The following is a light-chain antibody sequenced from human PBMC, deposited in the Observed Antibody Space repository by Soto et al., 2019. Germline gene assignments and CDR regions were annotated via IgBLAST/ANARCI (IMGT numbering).Light chain of an antibody. J-gene: IGLJ7*01. Sequence: QSVLTQPPSVSGAPGHRVTISCTGSSSNIGAGYDVHWYQQLPGTAPKLLIYGNSNRPSGVPDRFSGSKSGTSASLAITGLQAEDEADYYCQSYDSSLSAVFGGGTQLTVL. CDR2: GNS. CDR3: QSYDSSLSAV. V-gene: IGLV1-40*01. CDR1: SSNIGAGYD.